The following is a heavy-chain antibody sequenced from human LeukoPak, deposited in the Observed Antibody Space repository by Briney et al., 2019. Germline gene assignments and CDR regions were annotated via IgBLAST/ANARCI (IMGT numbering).Heavy chain of an antibody. V-gene: IGHV1-2*02. CDR3: ARAGYCSGGSCYALDY. CDR2: INPNTGGT. D-gene: IGHD2-15*01. J-gene: IGHJ4*02. CDR1: VYTFTDFY. Sequence: GASVKVSCKASVYTFTDFYMHWVRLAPGQGLEWMGWINPNTGGTKYAQKFQDRVTVTRDTSLSTAYMELTRLRSDDTAVYYCARAGYCSGGSCYALDYWGQGTLVSVSS.